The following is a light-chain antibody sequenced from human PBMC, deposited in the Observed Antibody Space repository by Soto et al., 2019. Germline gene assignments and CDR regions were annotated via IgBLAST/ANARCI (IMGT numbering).Light chain of an antibody. CDR2: SAS. V-gene: IGKV3-20*01. J-gene: IGKJ5*01. CDR1: RSVSGSY. Sequence: EILFTHSAGTLSCAPGERATLSCRASRSVSGSYLAWYQQKPGQAPRVLIYSASLRATGIPDRFSGSGSGTDFSLTISRLEPQDFAVYYCQQYGSSPITFGQGTRLEI. CDR3: QQYGSSPIT.